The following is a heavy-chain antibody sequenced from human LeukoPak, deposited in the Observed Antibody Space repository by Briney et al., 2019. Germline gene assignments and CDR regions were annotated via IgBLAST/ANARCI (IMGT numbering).Heavy chain of an antibody. CDR3: ARDYDILTAESDYYYGMDV. CDR1: GFNFRSHA. CDR2: ISSSGAST. D-gene: IGHD3-9*01. Sequence: QSGGSLRLSCAASGFNFRSHAMCWLRQAPGKGLEWISTISSSGASTYYADSVKGRFTTSRDNSKNTLYLQMNSLRAEDTAVYYCARDYDILTAESDYYYGMDVWGQGTTVTVSS. V-gene: IGHV3-23*01. J-gene: IGHJ6*02.